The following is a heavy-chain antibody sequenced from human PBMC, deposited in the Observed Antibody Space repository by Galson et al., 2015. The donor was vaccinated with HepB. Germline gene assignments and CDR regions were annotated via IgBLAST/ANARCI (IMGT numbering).Heavy chain of an antibody. D-gene: IGHD5-24*01. CDR3: AREGSDGYIFYYFDY. CDR1: GFTFSSYS. J-gene: IGHJ4*02. Sequence: SLRLSCAASGFTFSSYSMNWVRQAPGKGLEWVSSISSSSSYIYYADSVKGRFTISRDNAKNSLYLQMNSLRAEDTAVYYCAREGSDGYIFYYFDYWGQGTLVTVSS. V-gene: IGHV3-21*01. CDR2: ISSSSSYI.